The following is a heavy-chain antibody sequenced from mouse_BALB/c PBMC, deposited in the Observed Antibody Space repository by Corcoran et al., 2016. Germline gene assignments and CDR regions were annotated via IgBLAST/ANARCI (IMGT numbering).Heavy chain of an antibody. CDR2: IDPANGNT. V-gene: IGHV14-3*02. CDR1: GFNIKDNY. D-gene: IGHD1-1*01. J-gene: IGHJ2*01. CDR3: DYGSSYLDY. Sequence: EVQLQQSGAELVKPGASVKLSCTASGFNIKDNYMHWVKQRPEQSLEWIGRIDPANGNTKYDPKYQGKATITADTSSNTAYLQLSSLTSEDTAVYYCDYGSSYLDYWGQGTTLTVSS.